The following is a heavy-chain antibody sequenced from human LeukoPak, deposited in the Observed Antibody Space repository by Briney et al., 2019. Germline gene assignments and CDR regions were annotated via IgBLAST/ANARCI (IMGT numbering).Heavy chain of an antibody. V-gene: IGHV3-74*01. CDR1: GFTFSNYW. D-gene: IGHD1-14*01. Sequence: GGSLRLSCAASGFTFSNYWMHWVRQAPGKGLVWVSRINTDDSDIRYAGSVKGRFTISRDNGKNTLYLQMNSLRVEHTAVHYCARVISTTWYNGMDVWGQGTTVTVSS. CDR3: ARVISTTWYNGMDV. CDR2: INTDDSDI. J-gene: IGHJ6*02.